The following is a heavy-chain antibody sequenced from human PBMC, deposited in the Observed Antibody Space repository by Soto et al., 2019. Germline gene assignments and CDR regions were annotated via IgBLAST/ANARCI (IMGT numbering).Heavy chain of an antibody. Sequence: SQTLSLTCSLTVDSFSSNTAGCSWVRQSPSRGLEWLGRTYYRSNWYYEYAVSVRGRITINPDTSKNQYSLQMNSVTPEDTAVYLCARGEQYSGRIFDYWGQGTLVTVSS. CDR2: TYYRSNWYY. J-gene: IGHJ4*01. V-gene: IGHV6-1*01. CDR3: ARGEQYSGRIFDY. D-gene: IGHD1-26*01. CDR1: VDSFSSNTAG.